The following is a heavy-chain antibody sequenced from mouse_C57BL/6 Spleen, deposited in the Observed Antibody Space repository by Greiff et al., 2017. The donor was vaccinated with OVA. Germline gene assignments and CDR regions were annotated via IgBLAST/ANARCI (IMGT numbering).Heavy chain of an antibody. V-gene: IGHV1-15*01. Sequence: QVQLQQSGAELVRPGASVTLSCKASGYTFTDYEMHWVKQTPVHGLEWIGAIDPETGGTAYNQKFKGKAILTADKSSSTAYMELSSLTSEDSAVYYCTRPYYGSIGYAMDDWGQGTSVTVSS. CDR3: TRPYYGSIGYAMDD. CDR2: IDPETGGT. J-gene: IGHJ4*01. CDR1: GYTFTDYE. D-gene: IGHD1-1*01.